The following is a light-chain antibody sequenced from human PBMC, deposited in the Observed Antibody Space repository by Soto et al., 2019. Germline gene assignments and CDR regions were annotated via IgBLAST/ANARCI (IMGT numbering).Light chain of an antibody. CDR3: CSYATSRTLVV. CDR1: SSDVGSYNL. V-gene: IGLV2-23*01. Sequence: QSALTQPASVSGSPGQSITISCTGTSSDVGSYNLVSWYQQHPGKAPKLMIYEGSKRPSGVSNRFSGSKSGNTASLTISGLQAEDEDDYYCCSYATSRTLVVFVGGTKLTVL. J-gene: IGLJ2*01. CDR2: EGS.